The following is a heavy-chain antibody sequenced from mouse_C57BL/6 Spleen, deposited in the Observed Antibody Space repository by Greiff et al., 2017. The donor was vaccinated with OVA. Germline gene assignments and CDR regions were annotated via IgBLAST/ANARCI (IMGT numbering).Heavy chain of an antibody. Sequence: VQLQQSGAELVRPGTSVKVSCKASGYAFTNYLIEWVKQRPGQGLEWIGVINPGSGGTNYNEKFKGKATLTADNSSSTAYMQLSSLTSEDSAVYFCARSGVTPFAYWGQGTLVTVSA. CDR3: ARSGVTPFAY. CDR1: GYAFTNYL. D-gene: IGHD2-2*01. J-gene: IGHJ3*01. CDR2: INPGSGGT. V-gene: IGHV1-54*01.